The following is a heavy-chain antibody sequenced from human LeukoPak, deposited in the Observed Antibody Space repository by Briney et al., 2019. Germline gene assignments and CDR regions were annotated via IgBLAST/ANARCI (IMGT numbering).Heavy chain of an antibody. CDR3: ARAARAGYYYGSGSHAIPGIDYYYYMDV. J-gene: IGHJ6*03. CDR2: INPSGGST. Sequence: ASVKVSCKASGYTFTSYYMHWVRQAPGQGLEWMGIINPSGGSTSYAQKFQGRVTMTRDTSTSTVYMELCSLRSEDTAVYYCARAARAGYYYGSGSHAIPGIDYYYYMDVWGKGTTVTVSS. V-gene: IGHV1-46*01. D-gene: IGHD3-10*01. CDR1: GYTFTSYY.